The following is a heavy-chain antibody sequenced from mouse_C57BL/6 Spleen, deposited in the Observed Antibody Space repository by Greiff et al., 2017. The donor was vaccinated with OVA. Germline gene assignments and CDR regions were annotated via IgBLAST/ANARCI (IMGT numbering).Heavy chain of an antibody. CDR3: ARTMITHYYAMDY. J-gene: IGHJ4*01. V-gene: IGHV1-85*01. CDR1: GYTFTSYD. CDR2: IYPRDGST. Sequence: VKLQQSGPELVKPGASVKLSCKASGYTFTSYDINWVKQRPGQGLEWIGWIYPRDGSTKYNETFKGKATLTVDTSSSTAYMELHSLTSEDSAVYFCARTMITHYYAMDYWGQGTSVTVSS. D-gene: IGHD2-4*01.